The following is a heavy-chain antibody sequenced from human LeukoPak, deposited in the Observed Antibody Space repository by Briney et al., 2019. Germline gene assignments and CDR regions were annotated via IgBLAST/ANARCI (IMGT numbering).Heavy chain of an antibody. V-gene: IGHV3-23*01. CDR2: ISGSSDST. CDR3: ARDGSTGWHYFEY. J-gene: IGHJ4*02. D-gene: IGHD6-19*01. CDR1: GFTFSSYA. Sequence: GGSLRLSCAASGFTFSSYAMTWVRQAPGKGLEWVSTISGSSDSTYYADSVKGRFTISRDNSKNTLYLQMNSLRTEDTAVYYCARDGSTGWHYFEYWGQGTLVTVSS.